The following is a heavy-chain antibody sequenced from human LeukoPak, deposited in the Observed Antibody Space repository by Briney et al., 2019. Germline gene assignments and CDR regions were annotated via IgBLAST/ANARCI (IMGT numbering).Heavy chain of an antibody. V-gene: IGHV1-3*01. CDR2: INAGNGNT. CDR3: ARDLGVVVIPTGEYYFDY. Sequence: ASVTVSCTASGYTFTTYAMHRVRQAPGQRLEWMGWINAGNGNTKYSQKFQGRVTFTRDTSASTAYVELSSLRSEDTAVYYCARDLGVVVIPTGEYYFDYWGQGILVTVSS. J-gene: IGHJ4*02. D-gene: IGHD3-22*01. CDR1: GYTFTTYA.